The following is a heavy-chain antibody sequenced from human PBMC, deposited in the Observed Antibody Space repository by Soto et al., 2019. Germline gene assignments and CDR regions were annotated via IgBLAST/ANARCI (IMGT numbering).Heavy chain of an antibody. CDR3: ARDICSSTSCIRTLNP. V-gene: IGHV1-69*13. J-gene: IGHJ5*02. CDR2: IIPIFGTA. CDR1: GGTFSSYA. D-gene: IGHD2-2*01. Sequence: GASVKVSCKASGGTFSSYAISWVRQAPGQGLEWMGGIIPIFGTANYAQKFQGRVTITADESTSTAYMELSSLRSEDTAVYYCARDICSSTSCIRTLNPWGQGTLVTVS.